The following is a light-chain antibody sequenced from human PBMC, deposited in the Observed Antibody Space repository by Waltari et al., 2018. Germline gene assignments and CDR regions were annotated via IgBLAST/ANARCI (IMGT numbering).Light chain of an antibody. CDR2: DVT. CDR1: SGDVGGYDY. CDR3: SSWTTSDTRKVI. Sequence: QSALTQPASVSGSPGQSITISCTGTSGDVGGYDYVSWYQQHPGKAPKLVIYDVTNRPSGISDRFSGSNSGTTASLSISGLQAEDEADYFCSSWTTSDTRKVIFGGGTKLTVL. J-gene: IGLJ2*01. V-gene: IGLV2-14*03.